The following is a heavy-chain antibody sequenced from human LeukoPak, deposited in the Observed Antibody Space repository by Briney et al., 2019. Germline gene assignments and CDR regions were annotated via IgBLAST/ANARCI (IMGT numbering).Heavy chain of an antibody. D-gene: IGHD3-3*01. CDR2: ISSSGTTI. V-gene: IGHV3-11*04. J-gene: IGHJ5*02. CDR3: ARDRDYDFPS. Sequence: GGSLRLSCAASGFTFSDYYMNWIRQAPGKGLEWVSYISSSGTTIYADSVKGRFTISRDSAKSSLFLQMNSLRVEDTAVYYCARDRDYDFPSWGQGTLVTVSS. CDR1: GFTFSDYY.